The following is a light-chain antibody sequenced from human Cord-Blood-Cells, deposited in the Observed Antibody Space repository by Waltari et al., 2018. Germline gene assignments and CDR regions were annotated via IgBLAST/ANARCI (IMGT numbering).Light chain of an antibody. CDR2: RNN. CDR1: SSNIRSHY. J-gene: IGLJ2*01. V-gene: IGLV1-47*01. Sequence: SVLTQPPSSSGTPGQRVTISCSGSSSNIRSHYVYWYQQLPGTAPKLLIYRNNQRPSGVPDRFSGAKSGTSAALAISGLRSEDEADYYCAAWDDSLSGVVFGGGTKLTVL. CDR3: AAWDDSLSGVV.